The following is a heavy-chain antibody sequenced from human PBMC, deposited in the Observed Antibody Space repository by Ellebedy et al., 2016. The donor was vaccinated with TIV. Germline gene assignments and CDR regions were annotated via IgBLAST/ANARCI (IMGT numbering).Heavy chain of an antibody. J-gene: IGHJ5*02. CDR2: IKQDGSEK. CDR1: GFSFSDFW. D-gene: IGHD5-18*01. CDR3: ARPWIQLWFDPFDP. Sequence: GGSLRLXCRGSGFSFSDFWMSWVRQAPGKGLEWVANIKQDGSEKYYVDSVKGRFTISRDNAKNSLYLQMNSLRAEDTAVYYCARPWIQLWFDPFDPWGQGTLVTVSS. V-gene: IGHV3-7*01.